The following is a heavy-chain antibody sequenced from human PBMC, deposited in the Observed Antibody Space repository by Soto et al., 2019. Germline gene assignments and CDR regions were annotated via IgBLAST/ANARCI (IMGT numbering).Heavy chain of an antibody. CDR3: ARDRRDGCGPQSFDY. Sequence: GGSLRLSCAASGFTFSDYYTSWIRQAPGKGLEWVSYISSSSSYTNYADSVKGRFTISRDNAKNSLYLQMNSLRAEDTAVYYCARDRRDGCGPQSFDYWGQGTLVTVSS. V-gene: IGHV3-11*05. CDR1: GFTFSDYY. J-gene: IGHJ4*02. CDR2: ISSSSSYT. D-gene: IGHD6-19*01.